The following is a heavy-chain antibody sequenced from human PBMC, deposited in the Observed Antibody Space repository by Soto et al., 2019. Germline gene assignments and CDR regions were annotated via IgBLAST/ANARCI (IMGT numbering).Heavy chain of an antibody. CDR2: IWYDGSNK. CDR3: ARGSVVVPAAMLVATMYFDY. CDR1: GLTFSSYG. Sequence: QVQLVESGGGVVQPGRSLRLSCAASGLTFSSYGMHWVRQAPGKGLEWVAVIWYDGSNKYYADSVKGRFTISRDNSKNTLYLQMNSLRAEDTAVYYCARGSVVVPAAMLVATMYFDYWGQGTLVTVSS. V-gene: IGHV3-33*01. D-gene: IGHD2-2*01. J-gene: IGHJ4*02.